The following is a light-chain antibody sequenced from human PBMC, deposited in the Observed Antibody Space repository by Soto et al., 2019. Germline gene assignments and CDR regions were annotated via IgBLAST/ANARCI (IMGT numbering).Light chain of an antibody. V-gene: IGKV1-5*01. Sequence: RVTTNFRASQTISNWLAWYQRRPGKAPQLLISDASRVPRGVPSRFSGSGSGTKFTLTIASLQPDDFATYYCQQYETFSGTFGPGTKVDI. J-gene: IGKJ1*01. CDR2: DAS. CDR1: QTISNW. CDR3: QQYETFSGT.